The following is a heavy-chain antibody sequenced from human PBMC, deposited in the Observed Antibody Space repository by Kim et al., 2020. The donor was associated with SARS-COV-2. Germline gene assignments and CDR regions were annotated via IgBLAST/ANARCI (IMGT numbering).Heavy chain of an antibody. J-gene: IGHJ4*02. V-gene: IGHV3-11*05. CDR2: ISISSSYT. D-gene: IGHD6-13*01. Sequence: GGSLRLSCAASGFTFSDYYMSWIRQAPGKVLELFSYISISSSYTNYADSVKGRFTISRDNAKNSLYLQMNSLRAEDTAVYYCARVREGGSSWYYFDYWGQGTLVTVSS. CDR3: ARVREGGSSWYYFDY. CDR1: GFTFSDYY.